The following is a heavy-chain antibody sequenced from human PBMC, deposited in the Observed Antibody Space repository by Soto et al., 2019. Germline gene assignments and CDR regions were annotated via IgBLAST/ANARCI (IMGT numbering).Heavy chain of an antibody. CDR3: AKDSWESDCSSTSCQTPYEAPDY. CDR1: GFTFSSYA. CDR2: ISGSGGST. D-gene: IGHD2-2*01. J-gene: IGHJ4*02. Sequence: PGGSLRLSCAASGFTFSSYAMSWVRQAPGKGLEWVSAISGSGGSTYYADSVKGRFTISRDNSKNTLYLQMNSLRAEDTAVYYCAKDSWESDCSSTSCQTPYEAPDYWGQGTLVTVSS. V-gene: IGHV3-23*01.